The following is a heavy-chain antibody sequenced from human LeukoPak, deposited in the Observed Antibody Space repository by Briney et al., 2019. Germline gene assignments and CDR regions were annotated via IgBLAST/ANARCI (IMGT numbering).Heavy chain of an antibody. CDR2: INPNSGGT. Sequence: ASVKVSCKASGYTFTGYYMHWVRQAPGQGLEWMGWINPNSGGTNYAQKCQGRVTMTRDASISTAYMELSRLRSDDTAVYYCARGLKGTGAAYWGQGTLVTVSS. D-gene: IGHD7-27*01. CDR3: ARGLKGTGAAY. CDR1: GYTFTGYY. J-gene: IGHJ4*02. V-gene: IGHV1-2*02.